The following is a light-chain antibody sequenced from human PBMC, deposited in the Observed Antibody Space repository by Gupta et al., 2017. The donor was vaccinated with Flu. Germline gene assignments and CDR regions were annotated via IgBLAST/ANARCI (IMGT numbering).Light chain of an antibody. CDR2: GAT. CDR3: QQYDRWPPRT. CDR1: RSVRGN. Sequence: AALSVSPGERATLSCRASRSVRGNVAWYQQVPGQAPRLLIYGATNRAADVPLRFRGSGSETEFTLTITSRQSEDFATYYCQQYDRWPPRTFGQGTRVEI. J-gene: IGKJ1*01. V-gene: IGKV3-15*01.